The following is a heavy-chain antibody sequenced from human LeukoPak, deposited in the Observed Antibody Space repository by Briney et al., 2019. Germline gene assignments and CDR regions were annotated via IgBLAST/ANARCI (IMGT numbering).Heavy chain of an antibody. Sequence: PGGSLRLSCAASGFTFSNYWMSWVRQAPGKGLEWVANIKQDGREKYYVDSVKGRFTISRDSAKNSLYLQMNSLRVEDTAVYYCARGDGGAVRRLDSWGQGTLVTVSS. V-gene: IGHV3-7*05. CDR2: IKQDGREK. D-gene: IGHD6-6*01. CDR1: GFTFSNYW. J-gene: IGHJ4*02. CDR3: ARGDGGAVRRLDS.